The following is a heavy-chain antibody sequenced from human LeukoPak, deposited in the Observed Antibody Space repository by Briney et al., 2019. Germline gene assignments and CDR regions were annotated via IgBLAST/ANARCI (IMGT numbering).Heavy chain of an antibody. J-gene: IGHJ5*02. CDR2: IYTSRST. Sequence: SETLSLTCTVSGGSISSYYWSWIRQPPGKGLEWIGYIYTSRSTNYNPSLKSRVTISVDTSKNQFSLKLSSVAAADTAVYYCARQSSSGWYWFDPWGQGTLVTVSS. CDR3: ARQSSSGWYWFDP. V-gene: IGHV4-4*09. D-gene: IGHD6-19*01. CDR1: GGSISSYY.